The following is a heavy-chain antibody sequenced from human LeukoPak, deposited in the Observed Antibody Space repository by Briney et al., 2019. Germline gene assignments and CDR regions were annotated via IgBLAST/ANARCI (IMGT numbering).Heavy chain of an antibody. Sequence: SETLSLTCTVSGGSISNYYWSCIRQPPRERLQWIGYTYYSGSTNYSPSLKSRITISLATSKGQFSLNLSSVTAADTAVYYCARAQGHILTGYDYWGQGILVTVSS. D-gene: IGHD3-9*01. CDR3: ARAQGHILTGYDY. CDR2: TYYSGST. V-gene: IGHV4-59*01. CDR1: GGSISNYY. J-gene: IGHJ4*02.